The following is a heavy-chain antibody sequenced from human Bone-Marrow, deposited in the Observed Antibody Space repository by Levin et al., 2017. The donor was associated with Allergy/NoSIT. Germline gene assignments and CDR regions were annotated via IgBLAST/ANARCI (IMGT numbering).Heavy chain of an antibody. J-gene: IGHJ4*02. Sequence: PGGSLRLSCTVSGGSVSSVTHYWGWIRQPPGKGLEWIGSIFYSGSTHYNPSLKSRVTISVDTSKNQISLKLRSVSAADTAVYFCARDTGTYYDISIGYYNGGSFDYWGQGTLVTVSS. CDR3: ARDTGTYYDISIGYYNGGSFDY. CDR2: IFYSGST. V-gene: IGHV4-39*07. CDR1: GGSVSSVTHY. D-gene: IGHD3-9*01.